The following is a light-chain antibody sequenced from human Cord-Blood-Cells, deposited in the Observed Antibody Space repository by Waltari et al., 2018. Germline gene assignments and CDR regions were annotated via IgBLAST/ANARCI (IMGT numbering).Light chain of an antibody. V-gene: IGKV1-39*01. Sequence: DIQLTQSPSSLSASVGDRVTITCRASQSISSYVNWYQQKPGQAPKLLIYGASSVQREVPSRFSGSGSGTDFTLTISSLQPEDFATYYYQQSYSTPRTFGQGTKVEIK. CDR2: GAS. CDR1: QSISSY. J-gene: IGKJ1*01. CDR3: QQSYSTPRT.